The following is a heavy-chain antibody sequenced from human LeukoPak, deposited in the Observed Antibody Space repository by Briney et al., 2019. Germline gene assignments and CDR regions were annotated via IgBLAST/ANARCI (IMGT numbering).Heavy chain of an antibody. V-gene: IGHV1-69*01. Sequence: ASVKVSCTASGGTFSIYAISWVRQAPGQGLEWMGGIIPIFGTANYAQKFQGRVTITADESTSTAYMELSSLRSEDTAVYYCACYYDSSGYRDWGQGTLVTVSS. D-gene: IGHD3-22*01. CDR1: GGTFSIYA. CDR3: ACYYDSSGYRD. J-gene: IGHJ4*02. CDR2: IIPIFGTA.